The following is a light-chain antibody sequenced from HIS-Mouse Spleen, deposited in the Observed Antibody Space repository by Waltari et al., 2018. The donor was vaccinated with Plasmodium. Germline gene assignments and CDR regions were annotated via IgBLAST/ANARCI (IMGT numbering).Light chain of an antibody. CDR3: LQDYNYPYT. Sequence: AIQMTQSPSSLSASVGDRVTITCRASQGIRNDLGWYQQKPGKAPKLLISAGSSLQSGVPSRFSGSGSGTDFTLTISSLQPEDFATYYCLQDYNYPYTFGQGTKLEIK. V-gene: IGKV1-6*01. CDR2: AGS. CDR1: QGIRND. J-gene: IGKJ2*01.